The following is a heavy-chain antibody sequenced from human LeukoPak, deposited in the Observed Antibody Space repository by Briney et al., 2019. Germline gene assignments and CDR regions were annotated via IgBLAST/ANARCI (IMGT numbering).Heavy chain of an antibody. D-gene: IGHD4-17*01. V-gene: IGHV3-7*04. CDR2: INQDGGEQ. J-gene: IGHJ4*02. Sequence: GGSLRLSCAASGFTFSSYWMTRVRHAPGKGLEWVGNINQDGGEQYFVDSVKGRFTMSRDNAKNSLYLQLNNLGSEDTAKYYCAKGHYGDLKWGQGTLVTVSS. CDR3: AKGHYGDLK. CDR1: GFTFSSYW.